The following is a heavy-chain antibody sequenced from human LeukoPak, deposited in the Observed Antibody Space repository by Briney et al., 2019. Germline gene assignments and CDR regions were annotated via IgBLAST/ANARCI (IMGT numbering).Heavy chain of an antibody. J-gene: IGHJ4*02. CDR2: IKQDGSEK. D-gene: IGHD3/OR15-3a*01. V-gene: IGHV3-7*01. CDR1: GFTFSSYW. Sequence: PGGSLRLSCAASGFTFSSYWMTWVRQAPGKGLEWVGNIKQDGSEKYYVDSVKGRFTISRDNAKNSLYLQMNSLRAEYTAVYYCARDFRFLDDYWGQGTLVTVSS. CDR3: ARDFRFLDDY.